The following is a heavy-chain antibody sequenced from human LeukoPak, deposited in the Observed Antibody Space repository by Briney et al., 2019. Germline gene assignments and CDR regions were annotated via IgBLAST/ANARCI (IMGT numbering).Heavy chain of an antibody. Sequence: GESLKISCKGSGYSFSDSWIGWVRQMPGKGLEWMGIIYPADSDTRYSPSFQGQVTISADKSISTAYLQWSSLKATDTAMYYCARQYGRPFDYWGQGTLVTVSS. CDR2: IYPADSDT. J-gene: IGHJ4*02. V-gene: IGHV5-51*01. CDR1: GYSFSDSW. CDR3: ARQYGRPFDY. D-gene: IGHD4-17*01.